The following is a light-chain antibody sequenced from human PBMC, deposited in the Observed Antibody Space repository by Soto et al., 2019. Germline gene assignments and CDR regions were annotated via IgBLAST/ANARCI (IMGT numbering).Light chain of an antibody. CDR2: ANT. J-gene: IGLJ2*01. Sequence: SVLTQPPSVSGAPGQRVTISCSGSSSNIGAGFDVHWYQQLPGTGPKLLIYANTNRASGVPDRFSGSKSGTSATLGITGLQTGDEADYYCGTWDSSLSAVVFGGGTKLTVL. CDR1: SSNIGAGFD. V-gene: IGLV1-40*01. CDR3: GTWDSSLSAVV.